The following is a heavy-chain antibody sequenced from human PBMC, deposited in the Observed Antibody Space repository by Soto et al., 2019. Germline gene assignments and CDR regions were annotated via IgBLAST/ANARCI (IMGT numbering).Heavy chain of an antibody. Sequence: GSLRLSCAASGFTFSSYWMHWVRQAPGKGLVWVSRINSDGSSTSYADSVKGRFTISRDNAKNTLYLQMNSLRAEDTAVYYCAREKAPYYDFWSGYHYYGMDVWGQGTTVTVSS. CDR2: INSDGSST. CDR3: AREKAPYYDFWSGYHYYGMDV. V-gene: IGHV3-74*01. CDR1: GFTFSSYW. J-gene: IGHJ6*02. D-gene: IGHD3-3*01.